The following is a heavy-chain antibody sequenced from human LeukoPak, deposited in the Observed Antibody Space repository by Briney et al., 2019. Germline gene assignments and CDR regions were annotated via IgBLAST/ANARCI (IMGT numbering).Heavy chain of an antibody. CDR3: ARDTSQGYDSSGYPRTHFDY. Sequence: GGSLRLSCAASGFTFSSYAMHWVRQAPGKGLEYVSSISSNGGSTYYANSVKGRFTISRDNSKNTLYLQMGSLRGEDMAVYYCARDTSQGYDSSGYPRTHFDYWGQGTLVTVSS. V-gene: IGHV3-64*01. CDR2: ISSNGGST. CDR1: GFTFSSYA. J-gene: IGHJ4*02. D-gene: IGHD3-22*01.